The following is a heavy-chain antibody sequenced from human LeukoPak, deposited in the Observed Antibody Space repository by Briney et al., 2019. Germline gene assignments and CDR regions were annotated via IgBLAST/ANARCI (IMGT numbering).Heavy chain of an antibody. D-gene: IGHD5-12*01. CDR1: GGSISSSSYY. V-gene: IGHV4-61*01. J-gene: IGHJ4*02. Sequence: SETLSLTCTVSGGSISSSSYYWTWIRQPPGKGLEWIGYVYYGGSTNYNPSLKSRVSMSVDTSKNQFSLTLTSVTVADTAFYYCARGGIRGYSAFDNLDFWGLGTHVTVSS. CDR2: VYYGGST. CDR3: ARGGIRGYSAFDNLDF.